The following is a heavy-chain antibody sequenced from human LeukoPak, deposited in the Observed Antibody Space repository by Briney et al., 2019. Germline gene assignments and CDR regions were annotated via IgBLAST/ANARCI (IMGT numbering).Heavy chain of an antibody. V-gene: IGHV3-66*01. CDR3: ATSVGGYYDSSGDY. D-gene: IGHD3-22*01. CDR2: IYSGGST. CDR1: GFTVSSNY. Sequence: GGSLRLSCAASGFTVSSNYMSWVRQAPGKGLEWVSIIYSGGSTYYADSVKGRFTISRDNSKNTLYLQMNSLRAEDTAVYYCATSVGGYYDSSGDYWGQGTLVTVSS. J-gene: IGHJ4*02.